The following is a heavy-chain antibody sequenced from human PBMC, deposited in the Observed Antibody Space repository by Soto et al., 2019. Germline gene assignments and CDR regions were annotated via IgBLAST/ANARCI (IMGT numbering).Heavy chain of an antibody. CDR1: GFTFSSYG. Sequence: GGSLRLSCAASGFTFSSYGMHWVRQAPGKGLEWVAVISYDGSNKYYADSVKGRFTISRDNSKNTLYLQMNSLRAEDTAVYYCAKQEGGYGDYGYYYYMDVWGKGTTVTVSS. J-gene: IGHJ6*03. CDR2: ISYDGSNK. V-gene: IGHV3-30*18. D-gene: IGHD4-17*01. CDR3: AKQEGGYGDYGYYYYMDV.